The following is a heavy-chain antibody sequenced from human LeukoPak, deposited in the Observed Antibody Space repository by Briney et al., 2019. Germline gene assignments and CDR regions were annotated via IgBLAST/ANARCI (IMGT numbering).Heavy chain of an antibody. CDR1: GYTFTSYG. CDR2: ISAYNGDT. CDR3: ARARKYQLLADY. Sequence: ASVKVSCKASGYTFTSYGFSWVRQAPGQGLEWMGWISAYNGDTNYAQKVQGRVTMTTDTSTSTAYMELRSLRSDDTAVYYCARARKYQLLADYWGQGTLVTVSS. J-gene: IGHJ4*02. V-gene: IGHV1-18*01. D-gene: IGHD2-2*01.